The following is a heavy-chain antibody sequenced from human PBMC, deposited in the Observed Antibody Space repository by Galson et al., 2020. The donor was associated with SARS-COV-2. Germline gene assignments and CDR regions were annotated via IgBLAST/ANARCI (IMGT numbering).Heavy chain of an antibody. J-gene: IGHJ5*02. CDR2: FNPEDGKT. V-gene: IGHV1-24*01. CDR1: GYTLTKLS. CDR3: ATARIVGATNWFDP. D-gene: IGHD1-26*01. Sequence: ASVKISCKVSGYTLTKLSMHWVRQAPGKELEWMGGFNPEDGKTIYAQKFQGRVTMTEDTSTDTAYMELNSLRSEDTAVYYCATARIVGATNWFDPWGQGTLVTVSS.